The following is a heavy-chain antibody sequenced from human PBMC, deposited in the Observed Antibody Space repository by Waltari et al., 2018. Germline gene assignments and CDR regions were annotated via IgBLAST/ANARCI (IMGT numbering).Heavy chain of an antibody. D-gene: IGHD5-12*01. J-gene: IGHJ4*02. Sequence: QVQLQQWGAGLLKPSETLSLTCAVYGGSFSGYYWSWIRQPPGKGLEWIGEINHSGSTNYNPPLKSRVTISVDTSKNQFSLKLSSVTAADTAGYYCARARARRDGYNYWGQGTLVTVSS. CDR3: ARARARRDGYNY. CDR2: INHSGST. CDR1: GGSFSGYY. V-gene: IGHV4-34*01.